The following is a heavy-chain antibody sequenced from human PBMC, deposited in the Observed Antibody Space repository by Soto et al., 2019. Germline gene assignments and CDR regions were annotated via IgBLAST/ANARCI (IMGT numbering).Heavy chain of an antibody. D-gene: IGHD4-17*01. J-gene: IGHJ4*02. Sequence: EVQLVESGGGLVQPGGSLRLSCAASGFTFSTYSMNWVRQAPGKGLEWVSYISSGSSTISYADSVKGRFTISRDNAKKSLYLQMNGLRAEDTAVYYGASHDYGDHVDYWGQGTLVTVSS. CDR1: GFTFSTYS. CDR2: ISSGSSTI. V-gene: IGHV3-48*01. CDR3: ASHDYGDHVDY.